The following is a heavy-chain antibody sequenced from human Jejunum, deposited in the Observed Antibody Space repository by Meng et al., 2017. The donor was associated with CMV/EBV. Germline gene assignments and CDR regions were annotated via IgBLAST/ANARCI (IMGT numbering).Heavy chain of an antibody. J-gene: IGHJ4*02. CDR2: IHPSGDT. Sequence: QVQLVQSGAEVKKPGASVKVSCKASGYTFTGYYMHWVRQAPGQGLEWMGEIHPSGDTDYAQKFQGRVTMNTDTSTTTVYMELSSLRSEDTAVYYCARTRFSSSRWSPVDNWGQGTLVTVCS. CDR1: GYTFTGYY. D-gene: IGHD6-13*01. CDR3: ARTRFSSSRWSPVDN. V-gene: IGHV1-46*01.